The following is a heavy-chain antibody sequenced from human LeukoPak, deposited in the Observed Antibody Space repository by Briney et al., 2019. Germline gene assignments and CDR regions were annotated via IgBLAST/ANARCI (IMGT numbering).Heavy chain of an antibody. D-gene: IGHD3-3*01. CDR3: ARGVGTYYDFWSGYYLPYYYYGMDV. V-gene: IGHV3-74*01. Sequence: GGSLRLSCAASGFTFSSNWMHWVRQAPGKGLVWVSRINEDGSTTNYADSVKGRSTIFRGNAKNTLYLQMNSLRAEDTAVYYCARGVGTYYDFWSGYYLPYYYYGMDVWGQGTTVTVSS. J-gene: IGHJ6*02. CDR1: GFTFSSNW. CDR2: INEDGSTT.